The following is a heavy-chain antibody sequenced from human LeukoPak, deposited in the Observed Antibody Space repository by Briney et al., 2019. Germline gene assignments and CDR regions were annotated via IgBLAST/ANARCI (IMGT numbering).Heavy chain of an antibody. CDR2: ISSSSSYI. CDR3: ARVSGSYLFVFDY. V-gene: IGHV3-21*01. J-gene: IGHJ4*02. CDR1: GFTFSSYS. D-gene: IGHD1-26*01. Sequence: PGGSLRLSCAASGFTFSSYSMNWVRQAPGKGLERVSSISSSSSYIYYADSVKGRLTISRDNAKNSLYLQMNSLRAEDTAVYYCARVSGSYLFVFDYWGQGTLVTVSS.